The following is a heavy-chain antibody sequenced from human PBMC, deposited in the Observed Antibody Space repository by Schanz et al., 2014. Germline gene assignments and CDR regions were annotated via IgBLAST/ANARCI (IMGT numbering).Heavy chain of an antibody. V-gene: IGHV3-23*01. CDR2: ISSGGNP. CDR3: AKNQYDDVDLSSFYFDF. D-gene: IGHD3-10*02. Sequence: EVHLLDSGGGLVQPGGSLRLSCAASGFTFSSYAMSWVRQAPGKGLEWVSSISSGGNPYYANSVKGRFGISRDNAKNSLYLQMNSLRPEDTAIYYCAKNQYDDVDLSSFYFDFWGQGTLVTVSS. CDR1: GFTFSSYA. J-gene: IGHJ4*02.